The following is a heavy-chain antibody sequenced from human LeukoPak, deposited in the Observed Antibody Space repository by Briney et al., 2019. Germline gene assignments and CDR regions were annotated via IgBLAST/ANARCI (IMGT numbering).Heavy chain of an antibody. Sequence: SETLSLTCTVDGGSISSYYWSWIRQPAGKGLEWVGRISSSGSTSYNSPLESRVAMSVDTSKNQFSLKLNSVTAADTAMYYCAREKWELLRTSAFEIWGQGTMVTVSS. CDR2: ISSSGST. D-gene: IGHD1-26*01. V-gene: IGHV4-4*07. CDR1: GGSISSYY. CDR3: AREKWELLRTSAFEI. J-gene: IGHJ3*02.